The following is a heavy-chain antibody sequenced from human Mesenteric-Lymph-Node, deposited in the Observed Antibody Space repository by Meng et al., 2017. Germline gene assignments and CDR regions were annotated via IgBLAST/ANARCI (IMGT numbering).Heavy chain of an antibody. Sequence: SETLSLTCTVSGYSISSDYYWGWIRQPPGQGLEWTGSIYYTGSTYYNPSLKSRVTISVDTSKNQFSLKLNSVIAADTAVYYCARDVDGLEFCRSSSCSDWGQGTLVTVSS. V-gene: IGHV4-38-2*02. CDR2: IYYTGST. CDR3: ARDVDGLEFCRSSSCSD. CDR1: GYSISSDYY. D-gene: IGHD2-2*01. J-gene: IGHJ4*02.